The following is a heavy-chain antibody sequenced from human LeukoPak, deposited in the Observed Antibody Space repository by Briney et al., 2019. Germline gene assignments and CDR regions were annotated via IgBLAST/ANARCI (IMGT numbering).Heavy chain of an antibody. CDR1: GDSISSGSYY. J-gene: IGHJ6*03. CDR3: ARVRIVVVTAIGVADYYYYYMDV. V-gene: IGHV4-61*02. CDR2: IYTSGST. D-gene: IGHD2-21*02. Sequence: SETLSLTCSVSGDSISSGSYYWSWIRQPAGKGLEWIGRIYTSGSTNYIPSLKSRLTISVDTSKNQFSLRLSSVTAADTAVYYCARVRIVVVTAIGVADYYYYYMDVWGKGTTVTISS.